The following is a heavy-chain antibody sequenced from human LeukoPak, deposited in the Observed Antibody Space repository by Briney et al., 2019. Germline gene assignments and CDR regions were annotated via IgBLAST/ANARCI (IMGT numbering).Heavy chain of an antibody. Sequence: PGGSLRLSCAASGFTLDDYAMHWVRQAPGKGLEWVSGISWNSGSIGYADSVKGRFTISRDNAKNSLYLQMNSLRAEDTALYYCAKEESDIVVVPAAFDIWGQGTMVTVSS. CDR1: GFTLDDYA. D-gene: IGHD2-2*01. J-gene: IGHJ3*02. V-gene: IGHV3-9*01. CDR3: AKEESDIVVVPAAFDI. CDR2: ISWNSGSI.